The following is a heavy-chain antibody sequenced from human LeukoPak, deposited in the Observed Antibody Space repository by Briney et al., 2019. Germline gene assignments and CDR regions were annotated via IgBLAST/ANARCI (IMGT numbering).Heavy chain of an antibody. CDR3: ARVLTYVYFDY. J-gene: IGHJ4*02. D-gene: IGHD3-16*01. CDR1: GGSISSSSYY. CDR2: IYYSGST. V-gene: IGHV4-39*07. Sequence: SETLSLTCTVSGGSISSSSYYWGWIRQPPGKGLEWIGSIYYSGSTYYNPSLKSRVTISVDTSKNQFSLKLSSVTAADTAVYYCARVLTYVYFDYWGQGTLVTVSS.